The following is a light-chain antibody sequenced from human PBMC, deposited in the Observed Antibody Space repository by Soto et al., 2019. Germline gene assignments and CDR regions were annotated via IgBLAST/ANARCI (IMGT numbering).Light chain of an antibody. CDR1: SSDVGGYNF. J-gene: IGLJ1*01. V-gene: IGLV2-14*01. Sequence: QSALTQPASVSGSPGQSITLSCTGTSSDVGGYNFVSWYQQHPGKAPQIMIYDVSDRPSGVSNRFSGSNSGNTAYLTISGLQAEDEAEYYCSSYTSNSTYVFGTGTKLTVL. CDR3: SSYTSNSTYV. CDR2: DVS.